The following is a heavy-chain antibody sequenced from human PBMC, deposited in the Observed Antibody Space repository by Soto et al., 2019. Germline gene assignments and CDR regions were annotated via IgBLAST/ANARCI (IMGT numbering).Heavy chain of an antibody. V-gene: IGHV4-31*03. CDR1: GGSISSGGYY. D-gene: IGHD3-10*01. J-gene: IGHJ6*02. Sequence: SETLSLTCTVSGGSISSGGYYWSWIRQHPGKGLEWIGYIYYSGSTYYNPSLKSRVTISVDTSKNQFSLNLSSVTAADTAVYYCARGGVLLWFGELVPHYYYGMDVWGQGTTVTVSS. CDR2: IYYSGST. CDR3: ARGGVLLWFGELVPHYYYGMDV.